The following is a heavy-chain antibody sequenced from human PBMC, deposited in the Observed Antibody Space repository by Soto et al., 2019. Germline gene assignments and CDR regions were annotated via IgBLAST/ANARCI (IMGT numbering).Heavy chain of an antibody. J-gene: IGHJ6*02. Sequence: LRLSCAASGFTFSSYAMHWVRQAPGKGLERVAVISYDGSNKYYADSVKGRFTISRDNSKNTLYLQMNSLRAEDMAVYYFAVLIYWNYYYYGMDVWGQGTTVTVSS. CDR1: GFTFSSYA. D-gene: IGHD1-1*01. CDR3: AVLIYWNYYYYGMDV. V-gene: IGHV3-30-3*01. CDR2: ISYDGSNK.